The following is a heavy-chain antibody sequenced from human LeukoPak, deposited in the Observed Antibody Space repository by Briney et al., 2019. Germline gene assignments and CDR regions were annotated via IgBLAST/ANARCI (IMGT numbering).Heavy chain of an antibody. V-gene: IGHV3-13*01. D-gene: IGHD1-1*01. CDR1: GFTFRSFD. CDR3: ARGPPRGKYYYMDV. J-gene: IGHJ6*03. CDR2: IGTASDT. Sequence: GGSLRLSCAASGFTFRSFDMHWVRQPTGQGLEWVSTIGTASDTYYPGSVEGRFTLSRNNAKNSLYLQMNSLTAGDTAVYYCARGPPRGKYYYMDVWGKGTTVTVSS.